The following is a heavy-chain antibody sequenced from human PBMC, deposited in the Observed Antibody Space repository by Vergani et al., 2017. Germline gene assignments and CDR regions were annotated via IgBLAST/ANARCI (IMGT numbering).Heavy chain of an antibody. V-gene: IGHV3-30*02. CDR1: GFTFSSYG. CDR2: IRYDGSNK. D-gene: IGHD5-12*01. Sequence: QVQLVESGGGVVQPGGSLRLSCAASGFTFSSYGMHWVRQAPGKGLEWVAFIRYDGSNKYYADSVKGRFTISSDNSKNTLYLQMNSLRAEDTAVYYCAKDYGDIVAPSLDYWGQGTLVTVSS. CDR3: AKDYGDIVAPSLDY. J-gene: IGHJ4*02.